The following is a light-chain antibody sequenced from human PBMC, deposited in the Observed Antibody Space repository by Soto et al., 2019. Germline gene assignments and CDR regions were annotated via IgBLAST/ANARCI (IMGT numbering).Light chain of an antibody. CDR1: QSLLHSDDGNTY. V-gene: IGKV2-40*01. CDR3: MQRIKFPFPMYT. J-gene: IGKJ2*01. Sequence: DIVVTQTPLSLTVTPGEPASISCRSSQSLLHSDDGNTYLDWYLQKPGQSPQVLIYTISFRASGVPDRFSGSGSGTDFTLKISRVEAEDVGVYYCMQRIKFPFPMYTFGQGTKLEIK. CDR2: TIS.